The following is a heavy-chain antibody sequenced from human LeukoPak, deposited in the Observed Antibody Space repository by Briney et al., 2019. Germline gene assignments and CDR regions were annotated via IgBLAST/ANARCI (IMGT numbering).Heavy chain of an antibody. CDR3: ARDKLYSSGWPDAFDI. Sequence: GGSLRLSCAASGFTFSSYSMNWVRQAPGKGLEWVSSISSSSSYIYYADSVKGRFTISRDNANNSPYLQMNSLRAEDTAVYYCARDKLYSSGWPDAFDIWGQGTMVPVSS. J-gene: IGHJ3*02. CDR1: GFTFSSYS. V-gene: IGHV3-21*01. CDR2: ISSSSSYI. D-gene: IGHD6-19*01.